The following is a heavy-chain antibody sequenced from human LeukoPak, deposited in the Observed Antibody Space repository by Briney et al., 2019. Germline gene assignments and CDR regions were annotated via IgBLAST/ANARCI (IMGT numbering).Heavy chain of an antibody. CDR2: ISGSGGST. D-gene: IGHD6-19*01. J-gene: IGHJ6*02. Sequence: GGSLRLSCAASGFTFSSYAMSWVRQAPGMGLEWVSAISGSGGSTYYTDSVKGRFTISRDNSKNTLYLQMSSLTAEDTAVYYCAKEPVAGNKHFNYYGVDVWGQGTTVTVSS. V-gene: IGHV3-23*01. CDR1: GFTFSSYA. CDR3: AKEPVAGNKHFNYYGVDV.